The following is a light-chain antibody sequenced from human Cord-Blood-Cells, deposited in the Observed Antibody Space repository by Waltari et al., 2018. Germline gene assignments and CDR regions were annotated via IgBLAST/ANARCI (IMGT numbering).Light chain of an antibody. CDR1: QSVLYSSNNKNY. CDR2: WAS. Sequence: DIVMTQSPDSLAVSLGERAPINRKSSQSVLYSSNNKNYLAWYQQKPGQPPKLLIYWASTRESGVPDRFSGSGSGTDFTLTISSLQAEDVAVYYCQQYYSTPRTFGQGTKVEIK. J-gene: IGKJ1*01. CDR3: QQYYSTPRT. V-gene: IGKV4-1*01.